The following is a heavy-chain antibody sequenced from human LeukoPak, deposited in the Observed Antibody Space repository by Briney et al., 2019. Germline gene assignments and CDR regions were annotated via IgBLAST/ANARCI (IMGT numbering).Heavy chain of an antibody. V-gene: IGHV3-9*01. Sequence: GGSLRLSCAASGFTFSGYAMSWVRQAPGKGLEWVAGISWNSGSIGYADSVKGRFTISRDNAKNSLYLQMNSLRAEDTALYYCAKAPPRAYYFDYWGQGTLVTVSS. J-gene: IGHJ4*02. CDR2: ISWNSGSI. CDR3: AKAPPRAYYFDY. CDR1: GFTFSGYA.